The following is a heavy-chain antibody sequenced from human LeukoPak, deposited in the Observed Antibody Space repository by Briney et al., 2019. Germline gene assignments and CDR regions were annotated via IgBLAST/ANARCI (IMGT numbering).Heavy chain of an antibody. J-gene: IGHJ5*02. Sequence: ASVKVSCKASGYTFTGYYMHWVRQAPGQGLEWMGWINPNSGGTNYAQKFQGRVTMTRDTSISTAYMGLSRLRSDDTAVYYCARESDYDFWSGYIWFDPWGQGTLVTVSS. CDR1: GYTFTGYY. V-gene: IGHV1-2*02. CDR2: INPNSGGT. CDR3: ARESDYDFWSGYIWFDP. D-gene: IGHD3-3*01.